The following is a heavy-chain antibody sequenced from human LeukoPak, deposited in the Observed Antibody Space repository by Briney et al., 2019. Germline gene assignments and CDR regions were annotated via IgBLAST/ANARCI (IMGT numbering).Heavy chain of an antibody. J-gene: IGHJ5*02. D-gene: IGHD2-2*01. CDR2: INHSGST. CDR3: ARRNVVVPAGSTPKSNWFDP. V-gene: IGHV4-34*01. CDR1: GGSFSGYY. Sequence: SETLSLTCAVYGGSFSGYYWSWIRQPPGKGLEWIGEINHSGSTNYNPSLKSRVTISVDTSKNQFSLKLSSVTAADTAVYYCARRNVVVPAGSTPKSNWFDPWGQGTLVTVSS.